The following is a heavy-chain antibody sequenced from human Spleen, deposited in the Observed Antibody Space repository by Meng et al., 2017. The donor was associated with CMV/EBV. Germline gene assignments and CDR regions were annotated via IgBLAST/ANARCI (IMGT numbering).Heavy chain of an antibody. CDR1: GGSISRSSYY. D-gene: IGHD3-3*01. J-gene: IGHJ4*02. CDR2: ISYSGST. Sequence: GSLRLSCTVSGGSISRSSYYWGWIRQPPGQGLQWIGTISYSGSTYYNPSLKSRLTISADMSKNQFSLKLSSVTAADTAVYYCTREITMPIWGQGTLVTVSS. V-gene: IGHV4-39*07. CDR3: TREITMPI.